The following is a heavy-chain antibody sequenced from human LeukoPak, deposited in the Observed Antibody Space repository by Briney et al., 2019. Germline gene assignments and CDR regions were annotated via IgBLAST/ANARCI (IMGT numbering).Heavy chain of an antibody. V-gene: IGHV1-18*01. CDR2: ISAYNGNT. J-gene: IGHJ4*02. CDR1: GYTFTSYG. Sequence: ASVKVSCKASGYTFTSYGISWVRQAPGQGLEWMGWISAYNGNTNYAQKLQGRVTMTTDTSTSTAYIELRSLRSDDTAVYYCARDLDVGEYCSSTSCLPFDYWGQGTLVTVSS. CDR3: ARDLDVGEYCSSTSCLPFDY. D-gene: IGHD2-2*01.